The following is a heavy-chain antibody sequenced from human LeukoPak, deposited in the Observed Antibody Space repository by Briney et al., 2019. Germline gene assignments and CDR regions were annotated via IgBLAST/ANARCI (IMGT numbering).Heavy chain of an antibody. CDR2: IWYDGSNK. CDR1: GFTFSSYG. J-gene: IGHJ4*02. Sequence: GGSLRLSCAASGFTFSSYGMHWVRQAPGKGLEWVAVIWYDGSNKYYADSVKGRFTISRDNSKNTLYLQMNSLRAEDTAVYYCARASAGRYYCDSSGYQDLDYWGQGTLVTASS. CDR3: ARASAGRYYCDSSGYQDLDY. D-gene: IGHD3-22*01. V-gene: IGHV3-33*01.